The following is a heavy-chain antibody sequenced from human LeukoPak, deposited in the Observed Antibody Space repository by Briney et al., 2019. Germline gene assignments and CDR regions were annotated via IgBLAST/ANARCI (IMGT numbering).Heavy chain of an antibody. CDR3: AGCCTNGVCYCHY. D-gene: IGHD2-8*01. CDR2: INHSGST. V-gene: IGHV4-34*01. J-gene: IGHJ4*02. Sequence: PSETLSLTCAVYGGSFSGYYWSWIRQPPGKGLEWIGKINHSGSTNYNPSLKSRVTISVDTSKNQFSLKLSSVTAADTAVYYCAGCCTNGVCYCHYWGQGTLVTVSS. CDR1: GGSFSGYY.